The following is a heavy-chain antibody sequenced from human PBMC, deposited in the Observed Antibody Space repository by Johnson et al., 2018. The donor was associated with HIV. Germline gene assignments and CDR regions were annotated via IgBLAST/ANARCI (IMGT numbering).Heavy chain of an antibody. D-gene: IGHD3-10*01. Sequence: QVQLVESGGGVVQPGTSLRLSCAASGFTFSSNAMHWVRQAPGKGLERVVVISYAGSNKSYADSVKGRFTISRDNSKNTLYLQMNSLRAEDTAVYYCARIGLPYYYGSGSYSHDAFDIWGQGTMVTVSS. J-gene: IGHJ3*02. CDR1: GFTFSSNA. CDR3: ARIGLPYYYGSGSYSHDAFDI. CDR2: ISYAGSNK. V-gene: IGHV3-30-3*01.